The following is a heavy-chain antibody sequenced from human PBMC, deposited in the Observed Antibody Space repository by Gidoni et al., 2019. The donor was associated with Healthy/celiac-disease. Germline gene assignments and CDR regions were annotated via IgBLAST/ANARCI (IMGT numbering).Heavy chain of an antibody. CDR2: IIPIFGTA. V-gene: IGHV1-69*01. CDR3: AKESGIAAAGTGAFDI. CDR1: GGPFSSYA. D-gene: IGHD6-13*01. J-gene: IGHJ3*02. Sequence: QVQLVQSGAEVKKPGSSVKVSCKASGGPFSSYAISWVRQAPGQGLAWMGGIIPIFGTANYAQKFQGRVTISADESTSTAYMELISLGAEDTAVYYCAKESGIAAAGTGAFDIWGQGTMVTVSS.